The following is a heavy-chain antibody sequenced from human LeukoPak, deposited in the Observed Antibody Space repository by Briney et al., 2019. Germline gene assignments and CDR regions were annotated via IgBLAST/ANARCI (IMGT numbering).Heavy chain of an antibody. Sequence: SETLSLTCAVYGGSFSGYYWSWIRQPPGKGLEWIGEINHSGSTNYNPSLKSRVTISVDTSKNQFSLKLSSVTAADTAVYYCAREDSSSWYRDYYYMDVWGKGTTVTISS. J-gene: IGHJ6*03. D-gene: IGHD6-13*01. CDR2: INHSGST. V-gene: IGHV4-34*01. CDR3: AREDSSSWYRDYYYMDV. CDR1: GGSFSGYY.